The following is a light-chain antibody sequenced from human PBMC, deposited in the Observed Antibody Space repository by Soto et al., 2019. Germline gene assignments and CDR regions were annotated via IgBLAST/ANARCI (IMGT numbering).Light chain of an antibody. CDR3: CSYTTSSTLV. CDR1: SSDIGTYNH. Sequence: QSALTQPASVSGSPGQSIAISCAGTSSDIGTYNHVSWYQQHPGKAPQLINYEDINRPSGLSSRFSGSKSGNTASLTISGLQAEDEADYFCCSYTTSSTLVCGTGTKVTVL. J-gene: IGLJ1*01. V-gene: IGLV2-14*01. CDR2: EDI.